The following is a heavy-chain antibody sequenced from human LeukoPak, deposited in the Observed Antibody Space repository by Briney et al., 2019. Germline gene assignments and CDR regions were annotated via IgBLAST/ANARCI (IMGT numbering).Heavy chain of an antibody. J-gene: IGHJ3*01. CDR1: GYTFSSYG. V-gene: IGHV1-18*01. CDR3: ARDLLVAYSAGLLWDAFHL. CDR2: IGAYNGNT. D-gene: IGHD5-12*01. Sequence: ASVKVSCKASGYTFSSYGISWVRQAPRQGLEWMGWIGAYNGNTNYAQKLQGRVTMTTDTSTSTAYMELRSLRSDDTAVYYCARDLLVAYSAGLLWDAFHLWGQGTLGTVSS.